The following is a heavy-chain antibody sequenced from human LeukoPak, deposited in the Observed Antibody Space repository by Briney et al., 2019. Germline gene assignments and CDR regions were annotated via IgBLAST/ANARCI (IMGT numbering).Heavy chain of an antibody. D-gene: IGHD6-19*01. J-gene: IGHJ3*02. CDR2: INPNSGGT. CDR1: GYTFTGYY. Sequence: GASVKVSCKASGYTFTGYYMHWVRQAPGQGLEWMGWINPNSGGTNYAQKFQGRVTMTRDTSISTAYMELSRLRSDDTAVYYCARVSVSGQWLVLYAFDIWGQGTMVTVSS. CDR3: ARVSVSGQWLVLYAFDI. V-gene: IGHV1-2*02.